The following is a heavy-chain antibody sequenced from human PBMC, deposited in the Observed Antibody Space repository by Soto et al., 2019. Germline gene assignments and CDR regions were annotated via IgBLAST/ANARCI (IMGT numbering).Heavy chain of an antibody. D-gene: IGHD6-13*01. CDR3: ARQDVGYSSSWYDSDYYYYGMDV. Sequence: GASVKVSCKASGYSFTTFGISWVRQAPEQGLEWMGWISTYNGDTNYAQKFQGRVTMTTDTSTSTAYMELRSLRSDDTAVYYCARQDVGYSSSWYDSDYYYYGMDVWGQGTTVTVSS. V-gene: IGHV1-18*01. CDR1: GYSFTTFG. CDR2: ISTYNGDT. J-gene: IGHJ6*02.